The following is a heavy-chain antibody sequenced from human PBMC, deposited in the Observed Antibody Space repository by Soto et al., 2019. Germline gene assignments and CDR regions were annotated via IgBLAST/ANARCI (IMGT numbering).Heavy chain of an antibody. Sequence: QVQLVQSGAELKKPGSSVKVSCRASGAPFSISGFNWVRQAPGQGLEWMGGTISIFGTPNYSQKFQARVTITADESTSTGYMELNNLRSDDTAIYYCARDLGGGYEPGDYWGQGTQVTVSS. CDR2: TISIFGTP. J-gene: IGHJ4*02. D-gene: IGHD5-12*01. CDR1: GAPFSISG. CDR3: ARDLGGGYEPGDY. V-gene: IGHV1-69*12.